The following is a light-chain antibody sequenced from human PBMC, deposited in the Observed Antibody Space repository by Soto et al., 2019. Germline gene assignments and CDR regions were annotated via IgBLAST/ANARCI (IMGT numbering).Light chain of an antibody. Sequence: IVMTQSPATLSVSPGERVTLSCRASQSVSNKLAWYQQKPGQAPSLLIYDASTRATGIPATFSGSRSGTEFTLTISSLQSEDFAVYYCQQYNNWLFTFGGGTRVEIK. CDR2: DAS. V-gene: IGKV3-15*01. J-gene: IGKJ4*01. CDR1: QSVSNK. CDR3: QQYNNWLFT.